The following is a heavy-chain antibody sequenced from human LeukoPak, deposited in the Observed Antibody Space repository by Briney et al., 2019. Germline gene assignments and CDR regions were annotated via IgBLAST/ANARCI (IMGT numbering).Heavy chain of an antibody. V-gene: IGHV3-30*18. D-gene: IGHD5-12*01. CDR3: AKGRGRYSGYVGLFDY. J-gene: IGHJ4*02. CDR2: VSYDGSNK. Sequence: SGRSLRLSCAASGFTFSSYGMHWVRQAPGKGLEWVAVVSYDGSNKYYADSVKGRFTISRDNSKNTLYLQMNSLRAEDTAVYYCAKGRGRYSGYVGLFDYWGQGTLVTVSS. CDR1: GFTFSSYG.